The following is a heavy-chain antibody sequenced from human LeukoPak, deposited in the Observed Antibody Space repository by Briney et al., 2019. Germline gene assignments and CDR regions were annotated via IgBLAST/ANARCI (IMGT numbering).Heavy chain of an antibody. Sequence: PGGSLRLSCAASGFTFSTSAMSWVRQAPGKGLEWVSSISSTSDYIFYADSVKGRFTIPRDNAKNSLYLQINSLRAEDTAVFYCARAVVAPGGAPYFDYWGQGTLVTVSS. V-gene: IGHV3-21*01. J-gene: IGHJ4*02. D-gene: IGHD2-15*01. CDR3: ARAVVAPGGAPYFDY. CDR2: ISSTSDYI. CDR1: GFTFSTSA.